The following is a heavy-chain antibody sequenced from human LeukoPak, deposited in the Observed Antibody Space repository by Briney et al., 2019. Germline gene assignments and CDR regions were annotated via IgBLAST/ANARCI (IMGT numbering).Heavy chain of an antibody. CDR2: ISYDGSNK. Sequence: GGSLRLSCAASGFTFSSYGMHWVRQAPGKGLEWVAVISYDGSNKYFADSVKGRFTISRDNAKNSLFLQMNSLSVEDTAVYYCARGYYYGLDVWGKGTTVTVSS. J-gene: IGHJ6*04. CDR3: ARGYYYGLDV. CDR1: GFTFSSYG. D-gene: IGHD1-14*01. V-gene: IGHV3-30*03.